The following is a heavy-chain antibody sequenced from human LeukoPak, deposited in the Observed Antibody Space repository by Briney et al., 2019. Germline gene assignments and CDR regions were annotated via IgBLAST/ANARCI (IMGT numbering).Heavy chain of an antibody. Sequence: GGSLRLSCAASGFTFSSCEMNWVRQAPGKGLEWVSYISSSGSTIYYADSVKGRFTISRDNAKNSLYLQMNSLRAEDTALYYCAGSSEYIYYYYYGMDVWGQGTTVTVSS. D-gene: IGHD6-6*01. CDR1: GFTFSSCE. CDR3: AGSSEYIYYYYYGMDV. CDR2: ISSSGSTI. V-gene: IGHV3-48*03. J-gene: IGHJ6*02.